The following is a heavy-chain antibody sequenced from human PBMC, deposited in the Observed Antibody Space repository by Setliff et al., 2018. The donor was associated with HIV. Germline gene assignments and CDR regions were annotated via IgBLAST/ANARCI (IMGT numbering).Heavy chain of an antibody. CDR2: ISTYSWNT. CDR1: GYTFTNYG. CDR3: ARGRGAYDFWTSDNYYMGV. Sequence: ASVKVSCKASGYTFTNYGISWVRQAPGQGLEWMGWISTYSWNTYYSQKPQGRVSMTADTATSTAYMELRSLRFDDTAVYYCARGRGAYDFWTSDNYYMGVWGNGTTVTVS. J-gene: IGHJ6*03. D-gene: IGHD3-3*01. V-gene: IGHV1-18*01.